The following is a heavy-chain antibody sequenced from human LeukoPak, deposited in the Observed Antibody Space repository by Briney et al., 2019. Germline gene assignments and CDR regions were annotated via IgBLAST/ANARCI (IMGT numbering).Heavy chain of an antibody. D-gene: IGHD3-16*02. Sequence: GGSPRLSCAASGFTFSSYAMSWVRQAPGKGLEWVSAISGSGGSTYYADSVKGRFTISRDNSKNTLYLQMNSLRAEDTAVYYCAKVYVWGSYRYEPNAFDIWGQGTMVTVSS. CDR2: ISGSGGST. J-gene: IGHJ3*02. CDR3: AKVYVWGSYRYEPNAFDI. V-gene: IGHV3-23*01. CDR1: GFTFSSYA.